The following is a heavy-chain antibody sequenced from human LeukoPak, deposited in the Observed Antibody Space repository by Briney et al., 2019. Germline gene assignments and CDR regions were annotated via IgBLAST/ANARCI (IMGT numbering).Heavy chain of an antibody. D-gene: IGHD3-16*02. V-gene: IGHV3-48*03. J-gene: IGHJ4*02. CDR2: WRSSDSTI. Sequence: GGSLRLSCAASGFIFKICEMNWVRQARGKGVEGFSYWRSSDSTIYYADSVKGLFTISRDHAKNSLYLQMNSLRAEDTAVYYCARGAYDYVWGSYRYFDYWGQGTLVTVSS. CDR3: ARGAYDYVWGSYRYFDY. CDR1: GFIFKICE.